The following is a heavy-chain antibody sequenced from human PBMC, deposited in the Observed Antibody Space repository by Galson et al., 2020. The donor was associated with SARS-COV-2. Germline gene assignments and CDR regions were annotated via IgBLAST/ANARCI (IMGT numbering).Heavy chain of an antibody. CDR2: IYSRGST. CDR3: ARGSSYSSSQDEFDY. CDR1: GLTVRSHY. J-gene: IGHJ4*02. Sequence: GGTLRLSFAATGLTVRSHYMSWVRHAPGKGLEWDSDIYSRGSTYYADPVKGRFTISRDNSKNTLYLQMNSLRAEDTAVYYCARGSSYSSSQDEFDYWGQGTLVTVSS. D-gene: IGHD6-13*01. V-gene: IGHV3-53*01.